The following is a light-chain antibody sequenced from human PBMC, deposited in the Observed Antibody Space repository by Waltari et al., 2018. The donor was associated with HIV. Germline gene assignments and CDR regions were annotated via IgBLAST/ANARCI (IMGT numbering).Light chain of an antibody. V-gene: IGLV2-23*01. CDR2: EGS. J-gene: IGLJ3*02. CDR1: SSDVGRYNL. CDR3: CSYAGSSTLDWV. Sequence: QSALTQPASVSGSPGQSITISCTGTSSDVGRYNLVSWYQQHPGKAPKLLIYEGSKRPSGVFNRFSGSKSGNTAALTISGLQAEDEADYYCCSYAGSSTLDWVFGGGTKLTVL.